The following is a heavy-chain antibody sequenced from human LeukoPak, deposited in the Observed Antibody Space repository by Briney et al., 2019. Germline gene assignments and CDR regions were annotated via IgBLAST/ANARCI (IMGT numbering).Heavy chain of an antibody. V-gene: IGHV4-31*03. Sequence: SETLSLTCTVSGGSISSTEDHWTWIRQHPGKGLEWIGYTSYSGYPDSNPSLKSRVTISLDTSKNQFSLKLSSVTAADTAVYYCASAEDPPTFDYWGQGTLVTVSS. CDR1: GGSISSTEDH. CDR3: ASAEDPPTFDY. CDR2: TSYSGYP. J-gene: IGHJ4*02.